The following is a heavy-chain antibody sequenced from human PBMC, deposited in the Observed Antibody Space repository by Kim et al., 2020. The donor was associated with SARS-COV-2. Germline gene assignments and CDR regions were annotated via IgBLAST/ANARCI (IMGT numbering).Heavy chain of an antibody. CDR3: ANYRGAGQ. CDR1: GLTFSRYW. D-gene: IGHD3-10*01. Sequence: GGSLRLSCAASGLTFSRYWMTWVRQAPGKGLEWVANINQDGSEKYYVDSVKGRFTISRDNAQNSLYLQMYSLRAEDTAVYYCANYRGAGQWGQGTLVTVSS. J-gene: IGHJ4*02. V-gene: IGHV3-7*01. CDR2: INQDGSEK.